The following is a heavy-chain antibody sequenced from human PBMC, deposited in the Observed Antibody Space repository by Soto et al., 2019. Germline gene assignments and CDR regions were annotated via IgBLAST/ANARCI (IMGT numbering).Heavy chain of an antibody. V-gene: IGHV3-33*01. CDR3: ARGKGSSTSPFDY. Sequence: QVQLVESGGGVAQPGRSLRLSCAASGFTFSSYGMHWVRQAPGKGLEWVAVIWYDGSNKYYADSVKGRFTISRDNSKNTLYLQMNSLRAEDTAVYYCARGKGSSTSPFDYWGQGTLVTVSS. D-gene: IGHD6-13*01. J-gene: IGHJ4*02. CDR2: IWYDGSNK. CDR1: GFTFSSYG.